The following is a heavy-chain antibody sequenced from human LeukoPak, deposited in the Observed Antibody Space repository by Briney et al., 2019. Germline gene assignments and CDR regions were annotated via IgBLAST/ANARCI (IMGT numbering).Heavy chain of an antibody. CDR2: IIPIFGTA. J-gene: IGHJ5*02. Sequence: SVKVSCKASGGTFSSYAISWVRQAPGQGLEWMGGIIPIFGTANYAQKFQGRVTITTDESTSTAYMELSSPRSEDTAVYYCARAREYCSSTSCYSGTYNWFDPWGQGTLVTVSS. CDR1: GGTFSSYA. D-gene: IGHD2-2*01. V-gene: IGHV1-69*05. CDR3: ARAREYCSSTSCYSGTYNWFDP.